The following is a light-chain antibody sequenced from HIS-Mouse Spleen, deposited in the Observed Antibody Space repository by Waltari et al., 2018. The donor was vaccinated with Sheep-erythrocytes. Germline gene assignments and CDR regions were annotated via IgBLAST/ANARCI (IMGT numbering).Light chain of an antibody. V-gene: IGLV2-23*01. J-gene: IGLJ3*02. CDR3: CSYAGSSTPWV. Sequence: QSALTQPASVSGSPGQSIPTPCTGTSSHVGSYNLVSWYQQHPGKAPKLMIYEGSKRPSGVSNRFSGSKSGNTASLTISGLQAEDEADYYCCSYAGSSTPWVFGGGTKLTVL. CDR2: EGS. CDR1: SSHVGSYNL.